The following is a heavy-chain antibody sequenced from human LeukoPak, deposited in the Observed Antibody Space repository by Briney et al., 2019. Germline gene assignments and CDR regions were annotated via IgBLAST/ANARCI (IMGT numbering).Heavy chain of an antibody. Sequence: PGRSLRLSCAASGFTFSSYKMHWVRQTPGKGLEWVAGTSYGGGMQYYADSVKGRFTISRDNSKNTMYLQMNSLRAEDTAVYYCAQDRAWIEFYFWGQGTLVTVSS. D-gene: IGHD2/OR15-2a*01. CDR2: TSYGGGMQ. CDR1: GFTFSSYK. J-gene: IGHJ4*02. V-gene: IGHV3-30*18. CDR3: AQDRAWIEFYF.